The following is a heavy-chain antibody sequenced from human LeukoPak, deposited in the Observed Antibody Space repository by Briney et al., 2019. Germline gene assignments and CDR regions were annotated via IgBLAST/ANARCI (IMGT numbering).Heavy chain of an antibody. CDR2: IYYSGST. V-gene: IGHV4-59*01. CDR3: ARRGGKYSSSSINY. CDR1: GGSISSYY. D-gene: IGHD6-6*01. Sequence: PSETLSLTCTVSGGSISSYYWSWIRQPPGKGLEWIGYIYYSGSTNYNPSLKSRVTISVDTSNNQFSLKLRSVTAADTAVYYCARRGGKYSSSSINYWGQGTLVTVSS. J-gene: IGHJ1*01.